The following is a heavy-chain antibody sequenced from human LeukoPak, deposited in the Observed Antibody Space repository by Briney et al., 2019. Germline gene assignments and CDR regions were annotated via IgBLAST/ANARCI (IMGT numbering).Heavy chain of an antibody. Sequence: SVKVSCKASGGTFSSYAISWVRQAPGQGLEWMGGIIPIFGTANYAQKFQGRVTITAGKSTSTAYMELSSLRSEDTAVYYCARDRYAGTTHFDAFDIWGQGTMVTVSS. CDR1: GGTFSSYA. V-gene: IGHV1-69*06. J-gene: IGHJ3*02. D-gene: IGHD1-1*01. CDR3: ARDRYAGTTHFDAFDI. CDR2: IIPIFGTA.